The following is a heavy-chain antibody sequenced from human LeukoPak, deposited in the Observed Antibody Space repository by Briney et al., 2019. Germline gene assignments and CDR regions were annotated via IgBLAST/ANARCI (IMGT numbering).Heavy chain of an antibody. CDR2: ISASGGST. J-gene: IGHJ3*02. CDR1: GFTFSSYA. CDR3: ARGWYYYDSSGYKDAFDI. V-gene: IGHV3-23*01. D-gene: IGHD3-22*01. Sequence: GGSLRLSCAASGFTFSSYAMSWVRQAPGKGLEWVSTISASGGSTYYADSVKGRFTISRDNSKNTLYLQMNSLRAEDTAVYYCARGWYYYDSSGYKDAFDIWGQGTMVTVSS.